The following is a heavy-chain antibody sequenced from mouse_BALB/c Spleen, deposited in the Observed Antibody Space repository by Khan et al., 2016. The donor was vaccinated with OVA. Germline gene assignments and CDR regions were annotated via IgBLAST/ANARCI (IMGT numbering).Heavy chain of an antibody. J-gene: IGHJ3*01. Sequence: EVELVESGGDLVKPGGSLKLSCSASGFTFSTFAMSWVRQTPEKSLEWVATISSGGDYIYYPDSVKGRFTISRDNAKNTLYLQMSSLRSEDTAMYYCPRHNYGPFAYWGQGTLVTVSA. V-gene: IGHV5-9-3*01. CDR2: ISSGGDYI. CDR3: PRHNYGPFAY. CDR1: GFTFSTFA. D-gene: IGHD1-1*01.